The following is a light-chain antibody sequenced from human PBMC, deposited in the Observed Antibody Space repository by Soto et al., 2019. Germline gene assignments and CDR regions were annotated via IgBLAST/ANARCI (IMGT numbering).Light chain of an antibody. V-gene: IGLV1-44*01. CDR1: ASNLGGNP. J-gene: IGLJ2*01. CDR3: AAWDDSLNAVV. Sequence: QSVLTQPPSVSGTPGQKVSISCSGSASNLGGNPVNWYQHLPGAALKLLIYTNHQRPSGVPDRFSGSKSGTSASLAISGLRSEDEADFYCAAWDDSLNAVVFGGGTKLTVL. CDR2: TNH.